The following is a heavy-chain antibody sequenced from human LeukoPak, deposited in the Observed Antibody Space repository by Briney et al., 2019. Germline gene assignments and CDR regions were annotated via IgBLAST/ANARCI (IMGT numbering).Heavy chain of an antibody. CDR3: ARGGYSTTWYMNFDY. D-gene: IGHD6-13*01. J-gene: IGHJ4*02. V-gene: IGHV3-30*04. CDR2: IPYDGLNE. CDR1: GFAFSSYA. Sequence: GGSLRLSCAVSGFAFSSYAMHWVRQAPGKGLEWVTVIPYDGLNEYYADSVKGRFTISRDNSKNTLYLQMNSLRAEDTAVYYCARGGYSTTWYMNFDYWGQGTLVTVSS.